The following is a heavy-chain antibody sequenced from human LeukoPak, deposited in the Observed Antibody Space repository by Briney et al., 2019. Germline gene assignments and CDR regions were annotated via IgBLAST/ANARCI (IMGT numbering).Heavy chain of an antibody. Sequence: SETLSLTCTVSGGSISSYYWSWIRQPPGKGLEWIGNIYYSGSTNYNPSLKSRVTISVDTSKNQFSLKLSSVTAADTAVYYCARSYCSGGSCWVYFDYWGQGTLVTVSS. CDR3: ARSYCSGGSCWVYFDY. V-gene: IGHV4-59*08. CDR1: GGSISSYY. D-gene: IGHD2-15*01. CDR2: IYYSGST. J-gene: IGHJ4*02.